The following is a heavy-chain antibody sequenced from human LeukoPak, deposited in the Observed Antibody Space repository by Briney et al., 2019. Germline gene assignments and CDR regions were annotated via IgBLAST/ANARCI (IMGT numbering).Heavy chain of an antibody. CDR1: GFTFSSYW. D-gene: IGHD2-2*01. Sequence: PGGSLRLSCAASGFTFSSYWMHWVRQAPGKGLVWVSRINSDGSSTSYADSVKGRFTISRDNAKNTLYLQMNSLRAEDTAVYYCARDSPYCSSTSCYDYWGQGTLVTVSS. CDR3: ARDSPYCSSTSCYDY. J-gene: IGHJ4*02. CDR2: INSDGSST. V-gene: IGHV3-74*01.